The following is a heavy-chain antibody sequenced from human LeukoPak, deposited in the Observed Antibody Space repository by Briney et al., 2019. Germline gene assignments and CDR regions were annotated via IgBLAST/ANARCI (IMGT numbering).Heavy chain of an antibody. Sequence: ASVTVSCKASGYTFTSYYMHWVRQAPGQGLEWMGIINPSGGSTSYAQKFQGRVTMTRDMSTSTAYMELRSLRSDDTAVYYCARDGLGSGFDPWGQGTLVTVSS. V-gene: IGHV1-46*01. CDR1: GYTFTSYY. CDR2: INPSGGST. CDR3: ARDGLGSGFDP. J-gene: IGHJ5*02. D-gene: IGHD2-15*01.